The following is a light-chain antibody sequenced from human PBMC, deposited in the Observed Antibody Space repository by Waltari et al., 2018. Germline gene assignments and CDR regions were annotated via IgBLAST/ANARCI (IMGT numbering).Light chain of an antibody. Sequence: CLARQSSGSSVNWYQQKPDQSPKLLSKYASQSISGVPSRFSGSGSGTDFTLTINSLEAEDAATYFCHQTSSLPITFGQGTRLEI. V-gene: IGKV6-21*02. CDR1: QSSGSS. CDR2: YAS. CDR3: HQTSSLPIT. J-gene: IGKJ5*01.